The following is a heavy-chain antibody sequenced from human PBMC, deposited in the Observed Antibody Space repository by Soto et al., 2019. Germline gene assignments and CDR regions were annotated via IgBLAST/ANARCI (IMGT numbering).Heavy chain of an antibody. CDR2: IIPIFGTA. Sequence: SVKVSCKASGGTFSSYAISWVRQAPGQGLEWMGGIIPIFGTANYAQKFQGRVTITADESTSTAYMELSSLRSEDTAVYYCARANAEMATIRFRVDWFDPWGQGTLVTVSS. J-gene: IGHJ5*02. D-gene: IGHD5-12*01. CDR3: ARANAEMATIRFRVDWFDP. CDR1: GGTFSSYA. V-gene: IGHV1-69*13.